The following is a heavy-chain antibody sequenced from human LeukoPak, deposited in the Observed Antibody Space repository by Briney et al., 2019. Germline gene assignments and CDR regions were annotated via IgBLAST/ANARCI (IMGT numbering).Heavy chain of an antibody. CDR3: ARDYYGDFYFDY. D-gene: IGHD4-17*01. CDR1: GGSISSYY. CDR2: IYYSGSI. Sequence: SETLSLTCTVSGGSISSYYWSWIRQPPGKGLEWIGYIYYSGSINYNPSLKSRVTISVDTSKNQFSLKLSSVTAADTAVYYCARDYYGDFYFDYWGQGTLVTVSS. J-gene: IGHJ4*02. V-gene: IGHV4-59*01.